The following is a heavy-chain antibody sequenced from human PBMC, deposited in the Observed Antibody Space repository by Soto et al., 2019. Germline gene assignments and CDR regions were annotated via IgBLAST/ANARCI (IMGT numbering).Heavy chain of an antibody. CDR2: FYWDDDR. CDR1: GFSLSTSGVG. Sequence: SGPTLVNPTQTLTLTCTFSGFSLSTSGVGVGWVRQPPGKALEWLTLFYWDDDRRYNPSLRNRLTFTKDTSKNQVVLTMTNMDPVDTARYYCANGPSIVGAPAFDYWGQGILVTVSS. V-gene: IGHV2-5*02. CDR3: ANGPSIVGAPAFDY. J-gene: IGHJ4*02. D-gene: IGHD1-26*01.